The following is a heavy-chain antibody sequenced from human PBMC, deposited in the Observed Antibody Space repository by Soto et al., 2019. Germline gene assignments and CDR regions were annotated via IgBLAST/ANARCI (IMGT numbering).Heavy chain of an antibody. Sequence: QVQLVESGGGLVKPGGSLRLSCAASGFTFSDYYMSWIRQAPGKGLEWVSYISSSGSTIYYADSVKGRFTISRDNSKNTLYLQMNSLRAEDTAVYYCATIWFGELLHYYYYYGMDVWGQGTTVTVSS. V-gene: IGHV3-11*01. D-gene: IGHD3-10*01. CDR1: GFTFSDYY. CDR3: ATIWFGELLHYYYYYGMDV. J-gene: IGHJ6*02. CDR2: ISSSGSTI.